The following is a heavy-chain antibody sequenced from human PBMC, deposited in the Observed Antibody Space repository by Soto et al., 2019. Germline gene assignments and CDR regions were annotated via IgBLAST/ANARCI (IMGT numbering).Heavy chain of an antibody. Sequence: GGSLRLSCGASGFTFSSYAMSWVRRAPGKGLEWVSAVSGSGGSTYYADSVKGRFTISRDNSKNTLFLQMNSLSAEDTAVYYCAKDSDFYDSSLYFDFWGQGTLVTVSS. CDR2: VSGSGGST. CDR1: GFTFSSYA. J-gene: IGHJ4*02. D-gene: IGHD3-22*01. V-gene: IGHV3-23*01. CDR3: AKDSDFYDSSLYFDF.